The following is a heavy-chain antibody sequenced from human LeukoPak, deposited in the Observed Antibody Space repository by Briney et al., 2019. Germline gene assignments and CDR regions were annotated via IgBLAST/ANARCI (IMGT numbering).Heavy chain of an antibody. D-gene: IGHD5-18*01. CDR3: ARGALDTKTRFDS. J-gene: IGHJ4*02. V-gene: IGHV4-59*01. CDR1: GGSISGYY. CDR2: IYYSGST. Sequence: SETLSLTCTVSGGSISGYYWSWIRQPPGKGLEWIGYIYYSGSTKYNPSHKSRVTISVDASKNQFSLRLSSLTAADTAVYYCARGALDTKTRFDSWGQGALVTVSS.